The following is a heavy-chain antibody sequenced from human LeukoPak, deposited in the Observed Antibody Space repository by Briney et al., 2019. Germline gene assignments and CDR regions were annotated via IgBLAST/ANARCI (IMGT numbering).Heavy chain of an antibody. J-gene: IGHJ4*02. D-gene: IGHD3-22*01. CDR2: ISNDGGGT. CDR3: AKGSSGYFFDL. CDR1: GGSFSGYY. V-gene: IGHV3-23*01. Sequence: ETLSLTCAVYGGSFSGYYWSWIRQAPGKGLEWVSAISNDGGGTTYADFVKGRFSVSRDNSKNTLFLQMNSLRAEDTALYYCAKGSSGYFFDLWGQGTLVTVSS.